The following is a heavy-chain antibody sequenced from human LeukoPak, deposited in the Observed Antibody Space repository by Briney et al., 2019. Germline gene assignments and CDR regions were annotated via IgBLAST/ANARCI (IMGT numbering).Heavy chain of an antibody. CDR3: VKSERGYLWGSYYNY. CDR1: GFTFSTSA. J-gene: IGHJ4*02. CDR2: LGTNGGNT. D-gene: IGHD3-16*01. Sequence: GGSLRLSCSASGFTFSTSAMHWVRQAPGKGLEYVSALGTNGGNTYYADSVRGGFTISRDNSKNTLFLQMSSLRPEDTAVYYCVKSERGYLWGSYYNYWGQGTLVTVSS. V-gene: IGHV3-64D*06.